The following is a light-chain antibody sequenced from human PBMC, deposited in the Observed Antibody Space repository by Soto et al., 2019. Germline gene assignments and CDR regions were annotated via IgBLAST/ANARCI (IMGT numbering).Light chain of an antibody. J-gene: IGLJ2*01. CDR3: ETWDSNTRV. Sequence: QLVLTQSSSASASLGSSVKLTCTLSSGHSSYIIAWHQQQPGKAPRYLMKLERSGSYNKGSGVPDRFSGSSSGADRYLTISNIQSEDEAEYYCETWDSNTRVFGGGTKLTVL. CDR1: SGHSSYI. V-gene: IGLV4-60*03. CDR2: LERSGSY.